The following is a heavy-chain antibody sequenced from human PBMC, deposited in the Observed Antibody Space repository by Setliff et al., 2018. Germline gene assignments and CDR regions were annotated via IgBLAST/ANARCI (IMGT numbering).Heavy chain of an antibody. J-gene: IGHJ4*02. CDR3: ARDRGVTATY. CDR1: GFSFSSYT. CDR2: IGGSSNTI. Sequence: PGGSLRLSCAASGFSFSSYTMNWVRQAPGKGLEWISSIGGSSNTIFYADSVKGLFTISRDNAQNSLYLQMSSLRAEDTAVYYCARDRGVTATYWGQGTLVTVSS. V-gene: IGHV3-48*01. D-gene: IGHD1-20*01.